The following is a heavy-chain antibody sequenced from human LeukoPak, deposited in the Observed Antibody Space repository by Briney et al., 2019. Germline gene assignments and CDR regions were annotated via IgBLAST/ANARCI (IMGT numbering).Heavy chain of an antibody. Sequence: PGGSLRLSCAASGFTFSSYWMHWVRQAPGKGLVWVSRINSDGSSTTYADSVKGRFTISRDNAENTLYLQMNSLRAEDTAVYYCARLCSSSLGLDYWGQGILVTVSS. CDR2: INSDGSST. CDR1: GFTFSSYW. D-gene: IGHD6-6*01. J-gene: IGHJ4*02. CDR3: ARLCSSSLGLDY. V-gene: IGHV3-74*01.